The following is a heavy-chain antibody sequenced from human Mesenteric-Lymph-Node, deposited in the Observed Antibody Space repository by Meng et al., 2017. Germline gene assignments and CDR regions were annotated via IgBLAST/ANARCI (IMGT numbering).Heavy chain of an antibody. CDR2: VYHRGDT. CDR3: ARTNYGDYNWFDP. J-gene: IGHJ5*02. V-gene: IGHV4-4*02. Sequence: QGRLQESGPGLVKPSGTLSLTCTVSGDSISSDIWWSWVRQPPGKGLEWIGEVYHRGDTNYNPSLKSRVVISVDRSKNQFSLNLSSVTAADTAVYFCARTNYGDYNWFDPWGQGTLVTVSS. D-gene: IGHD4-17*01. CDR1: GDSISSDIW.